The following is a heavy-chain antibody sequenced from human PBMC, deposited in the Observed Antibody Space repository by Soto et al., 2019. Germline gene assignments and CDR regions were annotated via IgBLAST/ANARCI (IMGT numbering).Heavy chain of an antibody. CDR3: ARVHVACSNYVPVDY. CDR2: ISAYNGNT. Sequence: VASVKVSCKASGYTFTSCGISWVRQAPGQGLEWMGWISAYNGNTNYAQKLQGRVTMTTDTSTSTAYMELRSLRSDDTAVYYCARVHVACSNYVPVDYWGQGTLVTVSS. D-gene: IGHD4-4*01. CDR1: GYTFTSCG. J-gene: IGHJ4*02. V-gene: IGHV1-18*01.